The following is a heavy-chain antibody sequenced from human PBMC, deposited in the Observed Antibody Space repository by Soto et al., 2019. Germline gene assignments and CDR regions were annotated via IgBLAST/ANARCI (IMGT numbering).Heavy chain of an antibody. CDR3: AREDLFCGGDCYDDY. CDR2: IIPIFGTA. J-gene: IGHJ4*02. D-gene: IGHD2-21*02. Sequence: SVKVSCKASGGTFSSYAISWVRQAPGQGLEWMGGIIPIFGTANYAQKFQGRVTITADKSTSTAYMELSSLRSEDTAAYYCAREDLFCGGDCYDDYWGQGTLVTVSS. V-gene: IGHV1-69*06. CDR1: GGTFSSYA.